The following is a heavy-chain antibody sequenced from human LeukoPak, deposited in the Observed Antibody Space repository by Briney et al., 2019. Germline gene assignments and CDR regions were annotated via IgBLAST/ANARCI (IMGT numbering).Heavy chain of an antibody. CDR2: IYYSGST. V-gene: IGHV4-39*01. CDR3: ARWGKYCSSTSCYHNWFDP. Sequence: SETLSLTCTVSGGSISSGGYYWGWIRQPPGKGLEWIGSIYYSGSTYYNPSLKSRVTISVDTSKNQFSLKLSSVTAADTAVYYCARWGKYCSSTSCYHNWFDPWGQGTLVTVSS. D-gene: IGHD2-2*01. J-gene: IGHJ5*02. CDR1: GGSISSGGYY.